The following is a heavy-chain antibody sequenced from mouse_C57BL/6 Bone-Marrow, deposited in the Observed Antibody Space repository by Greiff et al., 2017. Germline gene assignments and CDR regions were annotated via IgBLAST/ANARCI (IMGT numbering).Heavy chain of an antibody. D-gene: IGHD3-2*02. V-gene: IGHV1-55*01. Sequence: QVQLQQPGAELVKPGASVKMSCKASGYTFTSYWITWVKQRPGQGLEWIGDSYPGSGSTNYNEKFKSKATLTVDTSSSTAYMQLSSLTSEDSAVYYCARRESSGYYSDYWGQGTTLTVSS. J-gene: IGHJ2*01. CDR2: SYPGSGST. CDR3: ARRESSGYYSDY. CDR1: GYTFTSYW.